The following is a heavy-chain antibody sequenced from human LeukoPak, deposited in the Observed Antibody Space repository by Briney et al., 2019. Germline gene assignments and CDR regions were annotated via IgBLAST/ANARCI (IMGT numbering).Heavy chain of an antibody. D-gene: IGHD2-2*01. CDR2: IYHSGST. J-gene: IGHJ4*02. Sequence: PSETLSLTCAVSGGSISSSNWWSWARQPPGKGLEWIGEIYHSGSTNYNPSLKSRVTISVDKSKNQFSLKLSSVTAADTAVYYCARAGQGYCTSASCYLSLDYWGQGTLVTVSS. V-gene: IGHV4-4*02. CDR1: GGSISSSNW. CDR3: ARAGQGYCTSASCYLSLDY.